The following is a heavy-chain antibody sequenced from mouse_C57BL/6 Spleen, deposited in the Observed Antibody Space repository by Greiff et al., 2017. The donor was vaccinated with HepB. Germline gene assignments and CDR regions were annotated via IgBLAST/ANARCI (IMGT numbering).Heavy chain of an antibody. CDR1: GFSLTSYA. V-gene: IGHV2-9-1*01. D-gene: IGHD2-2*01. CDR3: ARNPYGSIPSYAMDY. J-gene: IGHJ4*01. Sequence: VMLVESGPGLVAPSQSLSITCTVSGFSLTSYAISWVRQPPGKGLEWLGVIWTGGGTNYNSALKSRLSISKDNSKSQVFLKMNSLQTDDTARYYCARNPYGSIPSYAMDYWGQGTSVTVSS. CDR2: IWTGGGT.